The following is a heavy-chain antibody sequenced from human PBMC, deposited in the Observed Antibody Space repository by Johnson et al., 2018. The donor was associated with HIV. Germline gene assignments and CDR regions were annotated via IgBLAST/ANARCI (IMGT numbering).Heavy chain of an antibody. CDR1: GLTFSSYA. D-gene: IGHD4-23*01. CDR2: ISHDGNDE. J-gene: IGHJ3*02. V-gene: IGHV3-30*04. Sequence: QVQLVESGGGVVQPGGSLRLSCVASGLTFSSYAMHWVRQAPGKGLEWVAAISHDGNDEYYADSVKGRFTISRDNSKNTLYLEMNSLKPEDTSVCYCARDPDDYGGRDAFDIWGQGTMVTVSS. CDR3: ARDPDDYGGRDAFDI.